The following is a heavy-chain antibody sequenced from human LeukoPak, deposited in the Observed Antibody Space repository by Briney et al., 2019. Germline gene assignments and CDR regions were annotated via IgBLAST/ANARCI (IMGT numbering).Heavy chain of an antibody. Sequence: PSETLSLTCTVSGDSISSYYWSWIRQPPGKGLDWIGYISYSGSTSYNPSLKSRVTISIDTSKNQFSLNVSSVTAADTAVYYCARMGYSNSLYYYYYMDVWGKGTTVTVSS. CDR3: ARMGYSNSLYYYYYMDV. CDR1: GDSISSYY. V-gene: IGHV4-59*01. D-gene: IGHD4-11*01. CDR2: ISYSGST. J-gene: IGHJ6*03.